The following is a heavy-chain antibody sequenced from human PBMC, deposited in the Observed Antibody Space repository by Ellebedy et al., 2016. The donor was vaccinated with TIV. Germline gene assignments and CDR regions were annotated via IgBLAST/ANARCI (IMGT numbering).Heavy chain of an antibody. CDR2: NHSGART. CDR3: AREKGRPAATLDV. J-gene: IGHJ6*02. D-gene: IGHD2-2*01. V-gene: IGHV3-66*01. CDR1: GSPINNSN. Sequence: GGSLRPSCLASGSPINNSNMTRVRQAPGKPLEWVSINHSGARTYYADSVTGRFTISRGNSMNTLHLQMNSLRVDDTAIYYCAREKGRPAATLDVWGQGTTVTVSS.